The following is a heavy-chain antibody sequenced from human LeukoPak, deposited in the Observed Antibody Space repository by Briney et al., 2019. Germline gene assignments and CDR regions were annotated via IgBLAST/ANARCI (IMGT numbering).Heavy chain of an antibody. J-gene: IGHJ4*02. V-gene: IGHV1-18*01. CDR2: ISAYNGNT. D-gene: IGHD3-22*01. CDR3: ARDGPNYYDSSGYSEPDY. Sequence: ASVKVSCKASGYTFTSYGISWVRQAPGQGLEWMGWISAYNGNTNYAQKLQGRVTMTTDTSTSTAYMELRSLRSDDTAVYYCARDGPNYYDSSGYSEPDYWGQGTLVTVSS. CDR1: GYTFTSYG.